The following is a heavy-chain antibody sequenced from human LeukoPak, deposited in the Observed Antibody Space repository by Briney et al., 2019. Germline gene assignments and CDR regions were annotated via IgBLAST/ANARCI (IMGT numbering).Heavy chain of an antibody. CDR3: ARFISSWYSDDY. J-gene: IGHJ4*02. D-gene: IGHD6-13*01. Sequence: PGGSLRLSCAASGFTFSDYGMTWVRQAPGKGLEWVSCISSSSYTYYADSVKGRFTVSRDNAKNSLYLQMNSLRAEDTAVYYCARFISSWYSDDYWGQGTLVTVSS. V-gene: IGHV3-69-1*01. CDR1: GFTFSDYG. CDR2: ISSSSYT.